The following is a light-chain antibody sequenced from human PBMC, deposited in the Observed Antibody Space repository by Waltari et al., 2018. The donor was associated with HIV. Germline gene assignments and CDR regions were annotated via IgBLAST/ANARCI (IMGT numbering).Light chain of an antibody. Sequence: SAVTQPASVSGLPGQSITISCTGDDSDFGIYNFVSWYQQHPGKLPTLRVYDVDSRDSGISTRFSGSKSGHTASLSISGLRAEYEADYYCAFFTDDNTLLFGGGTKVTVL. V-gene: IGLV2-14*03. CDR1: DSDFGIYNF. J-gene: IGLJ3*02. CDR3: AFFTDDNTLL. CDR2: DVD.